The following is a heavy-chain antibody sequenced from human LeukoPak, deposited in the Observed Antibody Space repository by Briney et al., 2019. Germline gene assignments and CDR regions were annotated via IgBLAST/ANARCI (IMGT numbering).Heavy chain of an antibody. Sequence: SVKVSCKASGGTFSSYAISWVRQAPGQGLEWMGRIIPILGIANYAQKFQGRVAITADKSTSTAYMELSSLRSEDTAVYYCARGPDYGGNSFNYWGQGTLVTVSS. D-gene: IGHD4-23*01. J-gene: IGHJ4*02. V-gene: IGHV1-69*04. CDR1: GGTFSSYA. CDR3: ARGPDYGGNSFNY. CDR2: IIPILGIA.